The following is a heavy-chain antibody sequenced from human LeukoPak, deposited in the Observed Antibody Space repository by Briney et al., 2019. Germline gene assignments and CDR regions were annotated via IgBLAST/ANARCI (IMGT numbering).Heavy chain of an antibody. CDR2: INTNTGNP. D-gene: IGHD3-3*01. J-gene: IGHJ4*02. CDR1: GGTFTSYA. Sequence: ASVKVSCKASGGTFTSYATNWVRQAPGQGLEWMGWINTNTGNPTYAQGFTGRFVFSLDTSVSTAYLQISSLKAEDTAVYYCASAARDYDFWSGGYYFDYWGQGTLVTVSS. V-gene: IGHV7-4-1*02. CDR3: ASAARDYDFWSGGYYFDY.